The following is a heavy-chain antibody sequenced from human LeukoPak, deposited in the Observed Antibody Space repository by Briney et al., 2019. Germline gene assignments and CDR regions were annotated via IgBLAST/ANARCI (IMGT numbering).Heavy chain of an antibody. CDR2: ISTSSNI. CDR1: GFTFTDYT. CDR3: ARDRSYVGFDY. Sequence: NPGGSLSLSCAASGFTFTDYTINWVRQAPGKGLEWVPSISTSSNIYYADSVKGRFTVSRDNAKNSVYLQTNSLRAEDTAVYYCARDRSYVGFDYWCQRCLVTVSS. D-gene: IGHD3-16*01. J-gene: IGHJ4*01. V-gene: IGHV3-69-1*01.